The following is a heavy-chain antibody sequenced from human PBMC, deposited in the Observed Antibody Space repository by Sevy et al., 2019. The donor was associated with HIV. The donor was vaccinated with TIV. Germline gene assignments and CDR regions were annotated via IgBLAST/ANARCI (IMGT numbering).Heavy chain of an antibody. Sequence: GGSLRLSCAASGFTFSSYWMTWVRQAPGKGVEWVANINQDGSEENYVDSVKGRFTIFRDKAKNSLFLQMNSLRAEDTAVYYCARTGSYADTYYYYYAMDVWGQGTTVTVSS. CDR1: GFTFSSYW. CDR2: INQDGSEE. V-gene: IGHV3-7*01. D-gene: IGHD3-16*01. CDR3: ARTGSYADTYYYYYAMDV. J-gene: IGHJ6*02.